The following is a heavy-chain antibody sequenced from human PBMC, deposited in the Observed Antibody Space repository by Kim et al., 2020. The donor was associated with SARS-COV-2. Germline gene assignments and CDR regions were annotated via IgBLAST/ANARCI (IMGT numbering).Heavy chain of an antibody. V-gene: IGHV3-30*01. J-gene: IGHJ4*02. Sequence: YHADSVRGRFTITRDNSKNTLYLQMNSLRAEDTAVYYCARVMYREQLVDYWGQGTLVTVSS. CDR3: ARVMYREQLVDY. D-gene: IGHD6-13*01.